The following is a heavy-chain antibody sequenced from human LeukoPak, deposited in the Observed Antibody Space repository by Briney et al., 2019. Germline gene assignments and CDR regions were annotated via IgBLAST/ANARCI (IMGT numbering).Heavy chain of an antibody. CDR1: GFAFNTFS. CDR2: ISSSGSTI. J-gene: IGHJ6*04. D-gene: IGHD3-10*02. V-gene: IGHV3-48*04. CDR3: AELGITMIGGV. Sequence: GESLRLSCAASGFAFNTFSMNWVRQAPGKGLEWVSYISSSGSTIYYADSVKGRFTISRDNAKNSLYLQMNSLRAEDTAVYYCAELGITMIGGVWGKGTTVTISS.